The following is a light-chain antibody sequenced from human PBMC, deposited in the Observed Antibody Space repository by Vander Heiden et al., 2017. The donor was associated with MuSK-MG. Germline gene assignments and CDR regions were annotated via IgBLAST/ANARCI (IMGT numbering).Light chain of an antibody. V-gene: IGKV2D-29*02. CDR2: ERS. CDR3: RQNIQLPYT. Sequence: DVAMSQAQVSRPGTPGQPASISCKSSQSLLHSDGKTYLYWYLQRPGQSPRLLIYERSNRCLGLPDKFRGRESWTDFRCVISRVETEDVGLYYSRQNIQLPYTFGQGTKLEIK. CDR1: QSLLHSDGKTY. J-gene: IGKJ2*01.